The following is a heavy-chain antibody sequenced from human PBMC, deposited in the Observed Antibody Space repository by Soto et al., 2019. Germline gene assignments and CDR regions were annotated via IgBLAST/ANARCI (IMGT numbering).Heavy chain of an antibody. J-gene: IGHJ4*02. CDR3: ARGQVVAAQH. CDR1: GGSISSGGNS. CDR2: IYHSGST. Sequence: QLQVQESGSGLVNPSQTLSLTCAVSGGSISSGGNSWSWIRQPPGKGLEWIGYIYHSGSTYYNPSLKSRVTISVDRSKNQFSLKLSSVTAADTAVYYCARGQVVAAQHWGQGTLVTVSS. D-gene: IGHD2-15*01. V-gene: IGHV4-30-2*01.